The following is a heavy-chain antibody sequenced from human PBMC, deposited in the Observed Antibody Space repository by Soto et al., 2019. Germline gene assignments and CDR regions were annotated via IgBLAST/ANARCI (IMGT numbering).Heavy chain of an antibody. CDR2: IYWDDDK. J-gene: IGHJ4*02. CDR3: ALRRHTDYGDKSFDY. CDR1: GFSLSTSGVG. V-gene: IGHV2-5*02. Sequence: SGPTLVNPTQTLTLTCTFSGFSLSTSGVGVGWIRQPPGKALEWLALIYWDDDKRYSPSLKSRLTITKDTSKNQVVLTMTNMDPVDTATYYCALRRHTDYGDKSFDYWGQGTLVTVSS. D-gene: IGHD4-17*01.